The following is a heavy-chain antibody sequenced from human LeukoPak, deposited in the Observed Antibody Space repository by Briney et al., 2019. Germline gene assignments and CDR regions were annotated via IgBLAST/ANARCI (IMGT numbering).Heavy chain of an antibody. Sequence: GGSLRLSFTAAGFTFSNSGMHWGRQAPGKGLEWVAVLSNDAINKYYADSVKGRFTISRDNSKTTLYLQMNSLRAEDTAVYYCASTNLNHDLVSGYFDYWGLGTLVTVSS. CDR3: ASTNLNHDLVSGYFDY. CDR1: GFTFSNSG. V-gene: IGHV3-30*03. J-gene: IGHJ4*02. D-gene: IGHD3-3*01. CDR2: LSNDAINK.